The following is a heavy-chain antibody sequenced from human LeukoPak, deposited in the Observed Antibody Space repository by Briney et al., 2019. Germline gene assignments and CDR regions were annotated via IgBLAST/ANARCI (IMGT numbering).Heavy chain of an antibody. CDR1: GGSISSSSYY. D-gene: IGHD2-2*02. J-gene: IGHJ3*02. V-gene: IGHV4-39*07. Sequence: SETLSLTCTVSGGSISSSSYYWGWIRQPPGKGLGWIGSIYHSGSTYYNPSLKSRVTISVDRSKNQFSLKLSSVTAADTAVYYCARDCSSTSCYIHAFDIWGQGTMVTVSS. CDR3: ARDCSSTSCYIHAFDI. CDR2: IYHSGST.